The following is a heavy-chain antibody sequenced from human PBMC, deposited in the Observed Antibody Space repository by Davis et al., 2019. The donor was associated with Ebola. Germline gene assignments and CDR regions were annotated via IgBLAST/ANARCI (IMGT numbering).Heavy chain of an antibody. CDR3: ARDQHDYGDYNWFDP. CDR1: GGTFSTYA. CDR2: IIPIFGTA. J-gene: IGHJ5*02. V-gene: IGHV1-69*13. Sequence: SVKVSCKASGGTFSTYAISWVRQAPGQGLEWMGGIIPIFGTANYAQKFQGRVTITADESTSTAYMELSSLRSDDTAVYYCARDQHDYGDYNWFDPWGQGTLVTVSS. D-gene: IGHD4-17*01.